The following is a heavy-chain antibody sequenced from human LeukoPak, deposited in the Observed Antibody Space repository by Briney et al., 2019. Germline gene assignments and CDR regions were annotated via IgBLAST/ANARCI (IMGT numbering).Heavy chain of an antibody. CDR3: ARAGYSYGTGYYFDY. J-gene: IGHJ4*02. V-gene: IGHV4-59*01. D-gene: IGHD5-18*01. CDR1: GGSISSYY. CDR2: IYYTGAT. Sequence: SETLSLTCTVSGGSISSYYWSWIRLPPGKGLEWMGYIYYTGATYYNPSLKSRVTISLDPSKNQFSLKLSSVTAADAAVYYCARAGYSYGTGYYFDYWGQGALVTVSS.